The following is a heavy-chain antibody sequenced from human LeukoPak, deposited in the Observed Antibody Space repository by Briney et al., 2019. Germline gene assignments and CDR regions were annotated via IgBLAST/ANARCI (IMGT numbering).Heavy chain of an antibody. CDR3: AKGGSDYYGSGRSQPPYYYYYYGMDV. CDR2: ISGSGGST. D-gene: IGHD3-10*01. V-gene: IGHV3-23*01. CDR1: GFTFSSYA. Sequence: PGGSLRLSCAASGFTFSSYAMSWVRQAPGKGLEWVSAISGSGGSTYYADSVKGRFTISRDNSKNTLYLQMNSLRAEDTAVYYCAKGGSDYYGSGRSQPPYYYYYYGMDVWGKGTTVTVSS. J-gene: IGHJ6*04.